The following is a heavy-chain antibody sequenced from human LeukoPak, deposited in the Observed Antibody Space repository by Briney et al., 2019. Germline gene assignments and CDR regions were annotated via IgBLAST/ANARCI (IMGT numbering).Heavy chain of an antibody. Sequence: GGSLRLSCAAAGFTVSGNYMSWVRQAPGKGLEWLSVIHRGGNTYYADSVKGRFTISRDSSKNTVFLQMDSLRAEDTAVYYCARDPGYGLGVDYGDYWGQGTLVTVSS. CDR1: GFTVSGNY. CDR2: IHRGGNT. J-gene: IGHJ4*02. CDR3: ARDPGYGLGVDYGDY. V-gene: IGHV3-66*01. D-gene: IGHD3-10*01.